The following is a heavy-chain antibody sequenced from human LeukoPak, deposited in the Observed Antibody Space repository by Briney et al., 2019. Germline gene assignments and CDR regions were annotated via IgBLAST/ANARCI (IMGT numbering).Heavy chain of an antibody. D-gene: IGHD3-22*01. CDR3: AKTGYYYDSSGYYNWFDP. Sequence: PSETLSLTCTVSGGSISSYYWSWIRQPPGKGLEWIGYIYYSGCTNYNPSLKSRVTISVDTSKNQFSLKLSSVTAADTAVYYCAKTGYYYDSSGYYNWFDPWGQGTLVTVSS. CDR2: IYYSGCT. CDR1: GGSISSYY. J-gene: IGHJ5*02. V-gene: IGHV4-59*01.